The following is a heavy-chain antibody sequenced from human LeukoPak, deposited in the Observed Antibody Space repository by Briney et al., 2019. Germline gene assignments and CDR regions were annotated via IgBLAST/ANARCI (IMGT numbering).Heavy chain of an antibody. Sequence: GRSLRLSCAASGFTFSSYAMHWVRQAPGKGLEWVSSISSSSSYIYYADSVKGRFTISRDNAKNSLYLQMNSLRAEDTAVYYCARVTMVRGLIIYYFDYWGQGTLVTVSS. V-gene: IGHV3-21*01. CDR1: GFTFSSYA. D-gene: IGHD3-10*01. CDR2: ISSSSSYI. J-gene: IGHJ4*02. CDR3: ARVTMVRGLIIYYFDY.